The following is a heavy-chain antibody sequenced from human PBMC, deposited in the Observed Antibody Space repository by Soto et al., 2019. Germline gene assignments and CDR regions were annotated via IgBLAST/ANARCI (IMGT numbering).Heavy chain of an antibody. D-gene: IGHD4-4*01. J-gene: IGHJ4*02. V-gene: IGHV3-30*18. CDR3: AKDFYPYDYSHYGNFDY. Sequence: GSLRLSCAASGFTFSSYGMHLVRQAPGKGLEWVTVISYDGSYKYYADSVKGRFTISRDHSKNTLYLHMNSLRAEDTAVYYCAKDFYPYDYSHYGNFDYWGQGALVTVSS. CDR2: ISYDGSYK. CDR1: GFTFSSYG.